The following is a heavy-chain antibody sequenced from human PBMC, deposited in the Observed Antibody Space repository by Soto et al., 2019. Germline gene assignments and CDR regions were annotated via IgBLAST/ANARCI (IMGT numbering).Heavy chain of an antibody. CDR3: AKPQEEWTQLGMGGMDV. Sequence: PWGSLRLSCAASGFTFSSYARSWVRQAPGKGLEWVSAISGSGGSIYYADSVKGRFTISRDNSKNTLYLQMSSLRAEDTAVYNCAKPQEEWTQLGMGGMDVWGQGTTVTVSS. CDR2: ISGSGGSI. CDR1: GFTFSSYA. J-gene: IGHJ6*02. D-gene: IGHD5-18*01. V-gene: IGHV3-23*01.